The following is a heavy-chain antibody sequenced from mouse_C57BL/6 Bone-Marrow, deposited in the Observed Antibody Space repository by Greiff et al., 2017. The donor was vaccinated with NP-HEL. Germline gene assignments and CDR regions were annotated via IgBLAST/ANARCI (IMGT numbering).Heavy chain of an antibody. Sequence: VKLQESGAELVKPGASVKISCKASGYAFSSYWMNWVKQRPGKGLEWIGQIYPGDGDTNYNGKFKGKATLTADKSSSTAYMQLSSLTSEDSAVYFCARGATYWYFDVWGTGTTVTVSS. V-gene: IGHV1-80*01. CDR3: ARGATYWYFDV. CDR1: GYAFSSYW. J-gene: IGHJ1*03. D-gene: IGHD3-1*01. CDR2: IYPGDGDT.